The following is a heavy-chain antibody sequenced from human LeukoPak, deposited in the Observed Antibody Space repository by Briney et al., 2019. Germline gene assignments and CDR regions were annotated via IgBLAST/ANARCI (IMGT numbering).Heavy chain of an antibody. CDR3: ARWGTYYYGSGSYSGRQDQQDAFDI. Sequence: SETLSLTCAVYGGSFSGYYWSRIRQPPGKGLEWIGEINHSGSTNYNPSLKSRVTISVDTSKNQFSLKLSSVTAADTAVYYCARWGTYYYGSGSYSGRQDQQDAFDIWGQGTMVTVSS. V-gene: IGHV4-34*01. CDR2: INHSGST. J-gene: IGHJ3*02. CDR1: GGSFSGYY. D-gene: IGHD3-10*01.